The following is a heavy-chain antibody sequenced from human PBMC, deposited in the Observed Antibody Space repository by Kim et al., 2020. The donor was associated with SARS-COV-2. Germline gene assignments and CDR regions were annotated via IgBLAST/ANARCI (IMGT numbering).Heavy chain of an antibody. CDR2: ISSSGSTI. CDR1: GFTFSSYE. V-gene: IGHV3-48*03. D-gene: IGHD6-13*01. CDR3: AREGDSSSWS. Sequence: GGSLRLSCAASGFTFSSYEMNWVRQAPGKGLEWVSYISSSGSTIYYADSVKGRFTISRDNAKNSLYLQMNSLRAEDTAVYYCAREGDSSSWSWGQGTLVTVSP. J-gene: IGHJ5*02.